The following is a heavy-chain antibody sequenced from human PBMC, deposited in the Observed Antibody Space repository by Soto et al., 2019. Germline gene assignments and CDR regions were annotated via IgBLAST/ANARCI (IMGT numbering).Heavy chain of an antibody. J-gene: IGHJ3*02. CDR3: ARSSGSYSAFDI. D-gene: IGHD1-26*01. V-gene: IGHV1-2*02. CDR2: INPNSGGT. CDR1: GYTFTGYY. Sequence: ASVKVSCKASGYTFTGYYLHWVRQAPGQGLEWMGWINPNSGGTNYAQKFQGRVTMTRDTSISTAYMELSRLRSDDTAVYYCARSSGSYSAFDIWGQGTMVTVSS.